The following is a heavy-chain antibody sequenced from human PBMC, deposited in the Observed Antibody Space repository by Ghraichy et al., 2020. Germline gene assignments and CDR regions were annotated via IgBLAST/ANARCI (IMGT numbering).Heavy chain of an antibody. CDR2: IHYNGGT. Sequence: SETLSLTCSVSNGSTNKYYWTWIRQAPGKGLEWIGYIHYNGGTNYSPSLKSRVTISIDKSKNQFSLNLNSVTAADTAVYYCARGGNYDFWSGHFYFWYFEIWGHGTLITVSS. D-gene: IGHD3-3*01. CDR1: NGSTNKYY. CDR3: ARGGNYDFWSGHFYFWYFEI. J-gene: IGHJ2*01. V-gene: IGHV4-59*01.